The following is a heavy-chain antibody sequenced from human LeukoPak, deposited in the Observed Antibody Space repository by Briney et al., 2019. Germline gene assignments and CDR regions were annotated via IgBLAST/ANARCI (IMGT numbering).Heavy chain of an antibody. CDR1: GYTLTELS. CDR3: ATDARGYSWFDP. V-gene: IGHV1-24*01. Sequence: ASVKVSCKVSGYTLTELSMHWVRQAPGKGLEWMGGFDPEDGETIYAQKFQGRVTMTEDTSTDTAYMELSSLRSEDTAVYYCATDARGYSWFDPWGQGTLVTVSS. J-gene: IGHJ5*02. D-gene: IGHD2-15*01. CDR2: FDPEDGET.